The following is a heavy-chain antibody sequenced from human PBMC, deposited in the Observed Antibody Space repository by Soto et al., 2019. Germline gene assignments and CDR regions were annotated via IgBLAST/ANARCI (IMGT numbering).Heavy chain of an antibody. CDR1: GGTFSSYA. CDR3: ARGSRNTVYSSSWTVLDL. Sequence: ASVKVSCKASGGTFSSYAISWVRQAPGQGLEWMGGIIPIFGTANYAQKFQGRVTITADESTSTAYMELSSLRSEDTAVYYCARGSRNTVYSSSWTVLDLWGQGSLVTVSS. V-gene: IGHV1-69*13. CDR2: IIPIFGTA. J-gene: IGHJ5*02. D-gene: IGHD6-13*01.